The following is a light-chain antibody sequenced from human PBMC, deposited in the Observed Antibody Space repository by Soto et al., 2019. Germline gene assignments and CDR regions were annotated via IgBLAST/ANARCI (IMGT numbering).Light chain of an antibody. V-gene: IGLV2-14*02. J-gene: IGLJ1*01. CDR3: SSYTSIDTWV. CDR2: DVS. Sequence: QPSTLAWSPGQSITHSCPGTSSDVGSYNLVSWYQQHPGKAPKLMISDVSNRPSGISNRFSGSKSGNTASLTISGLQAEDEADYYCSSYTSIDTWVFGTGTKVTVL. CDR1: SSDVGSYNL.